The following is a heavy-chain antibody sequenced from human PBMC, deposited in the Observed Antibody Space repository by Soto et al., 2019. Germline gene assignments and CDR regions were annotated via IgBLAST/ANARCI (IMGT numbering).Heavy chain of an antibody. CDR1: GFTFSSYE. CDR2: ISSSGSTI. CDR3: ARDRSSLNYDFWSGYYAYYYYGMDV. J-gene: IGHJ6*02. Sequence: ELQLVESGGGLVQPGGSLRLSCAASGFTFSSYEMNWVRHAPGKGLEWVSYISSSGSTIYYADSVKGRFTISRDNAKNSLNLQMNSVRAEDTAVYYCARDRSSLNYDFWSGYYAYYYYGMDVWCQGTTVTVSS. V-gene: IGHV3-48*03. D-gene: IGHD3-3*01.